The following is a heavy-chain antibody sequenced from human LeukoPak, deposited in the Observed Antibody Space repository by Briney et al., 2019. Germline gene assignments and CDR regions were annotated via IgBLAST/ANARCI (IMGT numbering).Heavy chain of an antibody. J-gene: IGHJ4*02. CDR3: AKDLLRAAAAPDY. D-gene: IGHD6-13*01. CDR1: GLTFNNYA. CDR2: ISKSGDHT. V-gene: IGHV3-23*01. Sequence: GGSLRLSCAVSGLTFNNYAMSWVRQAPGKGLEWVSAISKSGDHTYYAASAKGRFTIYRDNSKNTQYLQMNSLRAEDTAVYYCAKDLLRAAAAPDYWGQGTLVTVSS.